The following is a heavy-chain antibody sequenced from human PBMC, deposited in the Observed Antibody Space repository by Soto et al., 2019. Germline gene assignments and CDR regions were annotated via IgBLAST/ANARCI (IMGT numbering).Heavy chain of an antibody. CDR1: GYMFISYG. J-gene: IGHJ4*02. Sequence: GASVKVSCKASGYMFISYGINWVRQAPGQGLEWMGWIRPYNGDTKYAQNLQGRVTMTTDTSTSTAYMEMRSLRSDDTAVYYCVRDLDGSGSYYSDYRGPGTLVTVSS. CDR3: VRDLDGSGSYYSDY. CDR2: IRPYNGDT. V-gene: IGHV1-18*01. D-gene: IGHD3-10*01.